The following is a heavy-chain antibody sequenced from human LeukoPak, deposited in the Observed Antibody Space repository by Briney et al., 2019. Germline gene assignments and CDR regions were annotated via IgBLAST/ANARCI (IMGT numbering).Heavy chain of an antibody. CDR3: SRIMYRSSSSSYYIDV. CDR1: GFTFSSYG. V-gene: IGHV3-30*03. Sequence: GRSLRLSCAASGFTFSSYGMHRVRQAPGKGLEWVAVISYDGSNKYYADSVKGRFTISRDNAKNTLYLQMNSLRAEDTAVYYCSRIMYRSSSSSYYIDVWGKGTTVTVSS. J-gene: IGHJ6*03. CDR2: ISYDGSNK. D-gene: IGHD6-13*01.